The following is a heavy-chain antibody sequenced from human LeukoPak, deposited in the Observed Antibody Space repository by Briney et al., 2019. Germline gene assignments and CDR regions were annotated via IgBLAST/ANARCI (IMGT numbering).Heavy chain of an antibody. J-gene: IGHJ4*02. CDR2: INPSGGST. Sequence: ASVKVSCKGSGYTFTSYYMHWVRQAPGQGLEWMGIINPSGGSTSYAQKFQGRVTMTRDTSTSTVYMELSSLRSEDTAVYYCARDLNSSGYYPSFDYWGQGTLVTVSS. D-gene: IGHD3-22*01. CDR1: GYTFTSYY. CDR3: ARDLNSSGYYPSFDY. V-gene: IGHV1-46*03.